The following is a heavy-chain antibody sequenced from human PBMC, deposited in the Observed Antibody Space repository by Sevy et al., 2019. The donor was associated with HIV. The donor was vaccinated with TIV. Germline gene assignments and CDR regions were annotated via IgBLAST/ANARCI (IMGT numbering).Heavy chain of an antibody. CDR2: ISAYNGNT. J-gene: IGHJ1*01. CDR3: AGVGFRQGFEYFQH. D-gene: IGHD3-10*01. CDR1: GYTFTSYG. Sequence: ASVKVSCKASGYTFTSYGISWVRQAPGQGLEWMGWISAYNGNTNYAQKLQGRVTMTTDTSTSTAYMELRSLRSDDTAVYYCAGVGFRQGFEYFQHWGQGTLVTVSS. V-gene: IGHV1-18*01.